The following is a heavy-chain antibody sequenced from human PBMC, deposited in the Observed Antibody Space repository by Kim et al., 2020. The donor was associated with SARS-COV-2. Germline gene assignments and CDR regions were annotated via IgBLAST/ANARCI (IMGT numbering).Heavy chain of an antibody. Sequence: KFQGRVTMTRDTSTSTVYMELSSLRSEDTAVYYCARGAYSSSVLGYGMDVWGQGTTVTVSS. J-gene: IGHJ6*02. V-gene: IGHV1-46*01. CDR3: ARGAYSSSVLGYGMDV. D-gene: IGHD6-13*01.